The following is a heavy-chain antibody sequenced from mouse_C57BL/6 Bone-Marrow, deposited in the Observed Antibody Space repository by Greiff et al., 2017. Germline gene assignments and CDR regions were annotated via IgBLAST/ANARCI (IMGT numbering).Heavy chain of an antibody. CDR1: GYTFTDYY. D-gene: IGHD1-1*01. CDR2: INPYNGGT. CDR3: ARSERRGFYYYGPWFAY. V-gene: IGHV1-19*01. J-gene: IGHJ3*01. Sequence: EVQLQQSGPVLVKPGASVKMSCKASGYTFTDYYMNWVKQSHGKSLEWIGVINPYNGGTSYNQKFKGKATLTVDKSSSTAYMELNSLTSEDSAVYYCARSERRGFYYYGPWFAYWGQGTLVTVSA.